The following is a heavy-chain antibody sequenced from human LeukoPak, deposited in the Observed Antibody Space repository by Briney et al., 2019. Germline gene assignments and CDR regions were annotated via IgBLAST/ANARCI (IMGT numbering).Heavy chain of an antibody. D-gene: IGHD1-1*01. CDR1: GFTFNNYA. J-gene: IGHJ4*02. CDR3: ARERKYDSNFDY. V-gene: IGHV3-23*01. CDR2: ITGSGAYT. Sequence: GGSLRLSCTASGFTFNNYAMTWVRQAPGKGLEWVSAITGSGAYTNYADSVKGRFTISRDNSKNTIYLQMNSLRAEDTAVYYCARERKYDSNFDYWGQGTLVTVSS.